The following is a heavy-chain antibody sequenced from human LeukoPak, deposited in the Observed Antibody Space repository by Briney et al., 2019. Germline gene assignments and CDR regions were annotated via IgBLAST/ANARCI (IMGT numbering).Heavy chain of an antibody. CDR3: ARAFARTQYGSSSWYFAY. V-gene: IGHV3-30-3*01. CDR2: ISYDGSNK. D-gene: IGHD6-13*01. J-gene: IGHJ4*02. Sequence: GRSLRLSCAASGFTFSGYAMHWVRQAPGKGLEWVAVISYDGSNKYYADSVKGRFTISRDNSKNTLYLQMNSLRAEDTAVYYCARAFARTQYGSSSWYFAYWGQGTLVTVSS. CDR1: GFTFSGYA.